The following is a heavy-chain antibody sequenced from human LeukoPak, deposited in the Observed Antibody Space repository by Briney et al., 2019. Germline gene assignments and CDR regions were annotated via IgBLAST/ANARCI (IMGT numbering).Heavy chain of an antibody. V-gene: IGHV3-30*02. CDR1: GFIFSDYG. CDR2: IRKDGSTK. Sequence: GGSLRLSCAASGFIFSDYGMQWVRQAPGKGLEWVAFIRKDGSTKYSAAPVKGRFTISRDNSKSTLYLQMTSLRVDDTAVYSCARDAHTSSGSYWGGVDYYYGLDVWGQGTTVTVSS. J-gene: IGHJ6*02. D-gene: IGHD3-10*01. CDR3: ARDAHTSSGSYWGGVDYYYGLDV.